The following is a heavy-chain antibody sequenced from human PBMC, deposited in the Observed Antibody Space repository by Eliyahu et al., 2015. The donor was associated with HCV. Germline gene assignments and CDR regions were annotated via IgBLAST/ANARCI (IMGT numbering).Heavy chain of an antibody. CDR3: VRHGAVAGWFDP. D-gene: IGHD6-19*01. CDR2: VYSSGTT. V-gene: IGHV4-59*08. Sequence: QVQLQESGPGLVKPSETLSLTCAVSGASIRYYYCSWIRQPPGKELEWIGYVYSSGTTNYNPPLKSRVTMSVDMSKNQISLQLTSVTAADTATYYCVRHGAVAGWFDPWGQGTLVTVSS. J-gene: IGHJ5*02. CDR1: GASIRYYY.